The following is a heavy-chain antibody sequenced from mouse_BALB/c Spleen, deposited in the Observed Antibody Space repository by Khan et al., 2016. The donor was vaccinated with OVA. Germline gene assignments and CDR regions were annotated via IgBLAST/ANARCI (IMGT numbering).Heavy chain of an antibody. J-gene: IGHJ3*01. Sequence: QVQLQQPGAELVRPGASVKLSCKTSGYSFTNYWMHWVKQRPGQGLEWIGMIHPSDSETRLNQKFKDKATLTVDKSSGTAHMQLTSPTSEDSAVYYCARRKFMTTVEEDPWFAYWGPGTLVTVSA. CDR1: GYSFTNYW. CDR3: ARRKFMTTVEEDPWFAY. D-gene: IGHD1-2*01. CDR2: IHPSDSET. V-gene: IGHV1-74*01.